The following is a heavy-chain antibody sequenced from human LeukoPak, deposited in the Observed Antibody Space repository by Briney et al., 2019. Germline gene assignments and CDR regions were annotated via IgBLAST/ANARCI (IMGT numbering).Heavy chain of an antibody. CDR1: GFTFSSYS. D-gene: IGHD6-13*01. CDR3: ARASPGYSSSWTPLDY. CDR2: ISSSSSYI. Sequence: GGSLRLSCAASGFTFSSYSMNWVRQAPGKGLEWVSSISSSSSYIYYADSVKGRFTISRDNAKNSLYLQMNSLRAEDTAVYYCARASPGYSSSWTPLDYWGQGTLVTVSS. J-gene: IGHJ4*02. V-gene: IGHV3-21*01.